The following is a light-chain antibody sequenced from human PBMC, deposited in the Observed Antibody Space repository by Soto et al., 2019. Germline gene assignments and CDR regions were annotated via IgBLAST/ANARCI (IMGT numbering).Light chain of an antibody. CDR3: AAWDDSLNGRV. CDR2: PNN. J-gene: IGLJ1*01. V-gene: IGLV1-44*01. Sequence: QSVLTQPPSASGTPGQRVTISCSGSSSNIGSNTVNWYQQLPGTAPKLLIYPNNQRPSGVPDRFSGSKSGTSASLAISGLQSEDEADYYCAAWDDSLNGRVFGTGTKLTVL. CDR1: SSNIGSNT.